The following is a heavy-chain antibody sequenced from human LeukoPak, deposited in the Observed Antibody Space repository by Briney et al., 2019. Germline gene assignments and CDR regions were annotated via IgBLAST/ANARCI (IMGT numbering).Heavy chain of an antibody. CDR1: GYTFTNYG. J-gene: IGHJ4*02. D-gene: IGHD3-22*01. Sequence: ASVKVSCKASGYTFTNYGISWVRQAPGQGLECMGWISAYNGNTKYVQKFQGRVSMTTDTSTSTAYMELRSLRSDDTAVYYCARDLTHRRNYDNSGYQIVSAFWGQGTLVTVSS. CDR2: ISAYNGNT. V-gene: IGHV1-18*01. CDR3: ARDLTHRRNYDNSGYQIVSAF.